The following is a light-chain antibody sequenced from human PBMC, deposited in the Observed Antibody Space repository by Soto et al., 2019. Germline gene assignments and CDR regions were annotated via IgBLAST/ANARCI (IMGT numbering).Light chain of an antibody. CDR3: QQSYGVPLT. CDR1: QGISTY. Sequence: DIQMTQSPSSLSESAGDRVTITCRASQGISTYLNWYQQKPGKAPKLLIYAASTLQSGVPSRFSGSGSGTDFTLTISSLQTEDSATFYCQQSYGVPLTFGGGTKVDIK. CDR2: AAS. J-gene: IGKJ4*01. V-gene: IGKV1-39*01.